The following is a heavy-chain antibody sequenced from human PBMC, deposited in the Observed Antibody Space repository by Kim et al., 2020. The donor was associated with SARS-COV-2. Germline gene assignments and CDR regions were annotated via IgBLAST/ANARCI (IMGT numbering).Heavy chain of an antibody. Sequence: VKGRFNITRENSKNTLDLQMKSLRAEDTAVYYCAKEGTYYYDSSGYYYLDYWGQGTLVTVSS. D-gene: IGHD3-22*01. CDR3: AKEGTYYYDSSGYYYLDY. J-gene: IGHJ4*02. V-gene: IGHV3-33*06.